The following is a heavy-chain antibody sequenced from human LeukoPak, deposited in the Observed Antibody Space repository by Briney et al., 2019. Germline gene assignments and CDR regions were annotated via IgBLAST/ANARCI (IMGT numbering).Heavy chain of an antibody. Sequence: PGGSLRLSCAASGFTFSSYAMSWVRQAPGKGLEWVSSISGSGGSTYYADSVKGRFTISRDNSKNTLYLQMNSLRAEDTAVYYCAKDLSYCSSTSCHTPFDYWGQGTLVTVSS. J-gene: IGHJ4*02. CDR2: ISGSGGST. V-gene: IGHV3-23*01. CDR1: GFTFSSYA. D-gene: IGHD2-2*01. CDR3: AKDLSYCSSTSCHTPFDY.